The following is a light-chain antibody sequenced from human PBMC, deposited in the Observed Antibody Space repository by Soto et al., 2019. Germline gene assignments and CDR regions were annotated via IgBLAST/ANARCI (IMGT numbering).Light chain of an antibody. CDR1: SSDVGAYNF. J-gene: IGLJ1*01. Sequence: QSALTQPASVSGSPGQSITISCTGTSSDVGAYNFVSWHQQHPGKAPKIMIYNVYDRPSGISYRFSGSKSGNTASLTISGLQGEDEADYYCSADTVSRTYVFGTGTKLTVL. CDR2: NVY. CDR3: SADTVSRTYV. V-gene: IGLV2-14*03.